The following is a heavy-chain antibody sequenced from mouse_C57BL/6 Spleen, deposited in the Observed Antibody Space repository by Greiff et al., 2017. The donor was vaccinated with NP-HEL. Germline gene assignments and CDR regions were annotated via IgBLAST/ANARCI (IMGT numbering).Heavy chain of an antibody. CDR3: ARYRDEGAMDY. D-gene: IGHD3-1*01. J-gene: IGHJ4*01. CDR1: GYAFSSSW. CDR2: IYPGDGDT. V-gene: IGHV1-82*01. Sequence: VQLVESGPELVKPGASVKISCKASGYAFSSSWMNWVKQRPGKGLEWIGRIYPGDGDTNYNGKFKGKATLTADKSSSTAYMQLSSLTSEDSAVYFCARYRDEGAMDYWGQGTSVTVSS.